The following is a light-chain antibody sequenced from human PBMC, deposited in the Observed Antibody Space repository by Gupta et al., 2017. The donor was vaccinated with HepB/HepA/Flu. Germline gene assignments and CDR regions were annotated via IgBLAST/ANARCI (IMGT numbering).Light chain of an antibody. CDR1: QSISRH. Sequence: DIQMTQSPSSLSASVGDRVTITCRASQSISRHLNWYQQKPGKAPKLLIYTTSNLQSGVPSRFSRSGYGTDFTLTITNLQLEDLAPYYCQHSYCDPPYSFGQGTXLEIK. V-gene: IGKV1-39*01. CDR2: TTS. CDR3: QHSYCDPPYS. J-gene: IGKJ2*03.